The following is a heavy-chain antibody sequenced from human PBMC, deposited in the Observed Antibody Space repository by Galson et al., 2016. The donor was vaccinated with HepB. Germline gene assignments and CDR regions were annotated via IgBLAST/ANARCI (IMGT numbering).Heavy chain of an antibody. V-gene: IGHV1-69*13. CDR2: IIPIFGTA. D-gene: IGHD3-16*01. CDR1: GGAFSSYA. Sequence: SVKVSCKASGGAFSSYAISWVRQAPGQGLEWMGGIIPIFGTANYAQKFQGRVTITADESTSTAYLELSSLRSEDTAVYYCARDLILTLGEFSSNGDAFDIWGQGTLVTVSS. CDR3: ARDLILTLGEFSSNGDAFDI. J-gene: IGHJ3*02.